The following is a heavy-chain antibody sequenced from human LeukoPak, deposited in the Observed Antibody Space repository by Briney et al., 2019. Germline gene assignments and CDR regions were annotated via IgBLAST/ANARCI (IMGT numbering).Heavy chain of an antibody. CDR3: ARVSLDCSSTSCYTLFDY. CDR1: GGSISSGDYY. V-gene: IGHV4-30-4*08. Sequence: SETLSLTCTVSGGSISSGDYYGSWIRQPPGKGLEWIGYIYYSGSTYYNPSLKSRVTISVDTSKNQFSLKLSSVTAADTAVYYCARVSLDCSSTSCYTLFDYWGQGTLVTVSS. D-gene: IGHD2-2*02. J-gene: IGHJ4*02. CDR2: IYYSGST.